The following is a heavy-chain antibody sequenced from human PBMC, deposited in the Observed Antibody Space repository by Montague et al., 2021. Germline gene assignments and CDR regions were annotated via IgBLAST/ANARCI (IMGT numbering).Heavy chain of an antibody. V-gene: IGHV4-59*01. CDR3: ARFRYYDMNLDL. D-gene: IGHD3-16*01. CDR2: VHYIGTT. J-gene: IGHJ2*01. Sequence: SETLSLTCVVSGGSISSYYWSWIRQPPGKGLECTGYVHYIGTTNYNPSLKSRVTLSVDTSKNQISLKLSHVTAADTAVYYCARFRYYDMNLDLWGRGTLVTVSS. CDR1: GGSISSYY.